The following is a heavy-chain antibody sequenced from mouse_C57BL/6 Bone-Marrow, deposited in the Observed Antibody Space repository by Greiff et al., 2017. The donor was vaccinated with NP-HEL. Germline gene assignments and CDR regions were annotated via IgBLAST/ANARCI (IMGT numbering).Heavy chain of an antibody. CDR2: IYPRSGNT. CDR1: GYTFTSYG. D-gene: IGHD1-1*01. Sequence: QVQLQQSGAELARPGASVKLSCKASGYTFTSYGISWVKQRTGQGLEWIGEIYPRSGNTYYNEKFKGKATLTADKSSSTAYMELRSLTSEGSAVYFCARGGYYGGQPYWGQGTLVTVSA. J-gene: IGHJ3*01. V-gene: IGHV1-81*01. CDR3: ARGGYYGGQPY.